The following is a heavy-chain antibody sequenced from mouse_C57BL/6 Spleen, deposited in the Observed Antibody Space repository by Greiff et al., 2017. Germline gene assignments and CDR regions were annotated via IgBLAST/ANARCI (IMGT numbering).Heavy chain of an antibody. J-gene: IGHJ4*01. V-gene: IGHV1-55*01. CDR3: ARGMRYDYDVGYAMGY. CDR2: IYPGSGST. Sequence: QVQLQQPGAELVKPGASVKMSCKASGYTFTSYWITWVKQRPGQGLEWIGDIYPGSGSTNYNEKFKSKATLTVDTSSSTAYMQLSSLTSEDSAVYYCARGMRYDYDVGYAMGYWGQGTSVTASS. D-gene: IGHD2-4*01. CDR1: GYTFTSYW.